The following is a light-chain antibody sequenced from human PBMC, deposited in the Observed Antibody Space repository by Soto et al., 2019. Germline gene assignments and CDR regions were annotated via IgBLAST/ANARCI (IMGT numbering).Light chain of an antibody. Sequence: EIVLTQSPGTLSLSPGERATLSCRASQSVSSSYLAWYQQKPGQAPRLLIYGASSRATGIPDRFSGSGSGTAFPLTISRLELEDFAVYYCQQYGRSPPWTFGQGTKVEIK. CDR1: QSVSSSY. V-gene: IGKV3-20*01. CDR2: GAS. J-gene: IGKJ1*01. CDR3: QQYGRSPPWT.